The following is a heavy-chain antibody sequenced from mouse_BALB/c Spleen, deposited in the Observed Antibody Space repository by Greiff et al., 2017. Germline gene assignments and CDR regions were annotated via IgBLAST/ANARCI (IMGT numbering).Heavy chain of an antibody. D-gene: IGHD2-2*01. J-gene: IGHJ4*01. Sequence: VQLQQSGAELVRTGSSVKISCKASGYAFSSYWMNWVKQRPGQGLEWIGQIYPGDGDTNYNGKFKGKATLTADKSSSTAYMQLSSLTSEDSAVYFCARYGYDREYAMDYWGQGTSVTVSS. V-gene: IGHV1-80*01. CDR3: ARYGYDREYAMDY. CDR2: IYPGDGDT. CDR1: GYAFSSYW.